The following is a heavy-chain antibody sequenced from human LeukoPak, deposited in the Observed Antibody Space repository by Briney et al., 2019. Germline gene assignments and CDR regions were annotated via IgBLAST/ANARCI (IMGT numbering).Heavy chain of an antibody. Sequence: GGSLRLSCAASGFTFSSFAMSWVRQAPGKGLEWVSAISGSGGTTYYADSVKGRFTISRDNSKNTLYLQMKSLRAEDTAVYYCAKELYGWYYDYWGQGALVTVSS. CDR3: AKELYGWYYDY. J-gene: IGHJ4*02. CDR2: ISGSGGTT. D-gene: IGHD6-19*01. V-gene: IGHV3-23*01. CDR1: GFTFSSFA.